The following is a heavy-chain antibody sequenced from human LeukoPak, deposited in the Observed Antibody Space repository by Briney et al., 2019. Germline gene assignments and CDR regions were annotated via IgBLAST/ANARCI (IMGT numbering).Heavy chain of an antibody. Sequence: ASVKVSCKASGGTFSSYAINWVRQATGQGLEWMGWMNPNSGNTGYAQKFQGRVTMTRNTSISTAYMELSSLRSEDTAVYYCARKLSFYYHYGMDVWGQGTTVTVSS. CDR3: ARKLSFYYHYGMDV. D-gene: IGHD1-7*01. CDR1: GGTFSSYA. J-gene: IGHJ6*02. CDR2: MNPNSGNT. V-gene: IGHV1-8*02.